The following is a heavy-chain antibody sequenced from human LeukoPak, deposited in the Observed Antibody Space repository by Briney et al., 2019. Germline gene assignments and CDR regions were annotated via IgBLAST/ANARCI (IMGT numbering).Heavy chain of an antibody. V-gene: IGHV5-10-1*01. CDR2: FVPSDSYT. CDR1: GYGFTSYW. CDR3: ARGYSSTWEL. J-gene: IGHJ4*02. Sequence: GESLKISCKRSGYGFTSYWISWVRPTPGKGLEWMVTFVPSDSYTNYSPSHQRHVTISADKSISTAYLQWSSRKASDTAMYFCARGYSSTWELWGQGTLVTVSS. D-gene: IGHD6-13*01.